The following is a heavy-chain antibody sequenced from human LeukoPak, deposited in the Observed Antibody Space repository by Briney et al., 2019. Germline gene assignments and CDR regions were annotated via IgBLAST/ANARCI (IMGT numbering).Heavy chain of an antibody. J-gene: IGHJ6*02. V-gene: IGHV1-46*01. CDR3: ARGAREQQPDYYYGLDV. D-gene: IGHD6-13*01. CDR2: INPSGGSK. CDR1: GYTFTSYY. Sequence: ASVNVSCKASGYTFTSYYMHWLRQAPGQGREWMGIINPSGGSKSYAQKFQGRVTMTTDAPTSTAYMELRSLRSDDTAVYYCARGAREQQPDYYYGLDVWGQGTTVTVSS.